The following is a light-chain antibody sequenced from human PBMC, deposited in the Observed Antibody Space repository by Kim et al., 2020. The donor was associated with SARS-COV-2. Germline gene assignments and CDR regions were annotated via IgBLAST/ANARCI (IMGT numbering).Light chain of an antibody. CDR3: QQSHTAPLLT. V-gene: IGKV1-39*01. Sequence: DIQMTQSPSSLSASVGDRVTITCRASQSISNYLNWYQQKPGKAPKLLIYAASSLQSGAPSRFSGSGSGTDFTLTISSLQPEDFATYYCQQSHTAPLLTFGGGTKVDI. CDR2: AAS. J-gene: IGKJ4*01. CDR1: QSISNY.